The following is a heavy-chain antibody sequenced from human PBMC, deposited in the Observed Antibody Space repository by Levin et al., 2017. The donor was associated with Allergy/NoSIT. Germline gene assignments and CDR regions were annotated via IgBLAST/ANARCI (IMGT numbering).Heavy chain of an antibody. D-gene: IGHD2-2*01. CDR3: ARGYGLRIVPAAIRWFDP. CDR1: GGSFSGYY. J-gene: IGHJ5*02. CDR2: INHSGST. Sequence: PGGSLRLSCAVYGGSFSGYYWSWIRQPPGKGLEWIGEINHSGSTNYNPSLKSRVTISVDTSKNQFSLKLSSVTAADTAVYYCARGYGLRIVPAAIRWFDPWGQGTLVTVSS. V-gene: IGHV4-34*01.